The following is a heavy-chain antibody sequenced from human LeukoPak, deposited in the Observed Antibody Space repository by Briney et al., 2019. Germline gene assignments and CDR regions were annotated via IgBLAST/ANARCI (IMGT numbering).Heavy chain of an antibody. Sequence: SETLSLTCTVSGGSINSSDHYWAWIRQPPGKGLEWIGEIHYSGSATYNPSLKSRVTISVDTSKNQFSLKMNSVTAADTAVYYCARGQWFRAFWSRGTPVTVSS. V-gene: IGHV4-39*07. CDR3: ARGQWFRAF. CDR2: IHYSGSA. CDR1: GGSINSSDHY. J-gene: IGHJ4*02. D-gene: IGHD3-10*01.